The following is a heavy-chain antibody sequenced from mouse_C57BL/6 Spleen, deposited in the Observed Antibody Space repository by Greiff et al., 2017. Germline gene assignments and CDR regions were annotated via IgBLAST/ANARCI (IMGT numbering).Heavy chain of an antibody. CDR2: ISYDGSN. V-gene: IGHV3-6*01. CDR3: ARGYYDYDHAMDY. J-gene: IGHJ4*01. Sequence: ESGPGLVKPSQSLSLTCSVTGYSITSGYYWNWIRQFPGNKLEWMGYISYDGSNNYNPSLKNRISITRDTSKNQFFLKLNSVTTEDTATYYCARGYYDYDHAMDYWGQGTSVTVSS. D-gene: IGHD2-4*01. CDR1: GYSITSGYY.